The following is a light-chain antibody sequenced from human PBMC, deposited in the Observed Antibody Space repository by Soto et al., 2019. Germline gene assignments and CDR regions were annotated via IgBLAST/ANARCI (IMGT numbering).Light chain of an antibody. CDR1: QSISSY. CDR2: AAS. J-gene: IGKJ4*01. Sequence: DIQMTQSPSSLSASVGDRVTITCRASQSISSYLNWYQQKPGKAPKLLIYAASSLQSGVPSRFSVSGSGTDFTLTISSLQPEDFATYYCQQSYSTPVTFGGGTKVEIQ. V-gene: IGKV1-39*01. CDR3: QQSYSTPVT.